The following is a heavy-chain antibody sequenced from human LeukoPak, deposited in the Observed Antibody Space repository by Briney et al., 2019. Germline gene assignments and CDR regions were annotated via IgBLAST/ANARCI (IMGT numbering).Heavy chain of an antibody. CDR2: IRYDGSTK. Sequence: GGSLRLSCPVVGFTLTRYGMDWVRQAPGKGLEWVESIRYDGSTKDYADSVRGRFTISRDNSKSTLSLQINSLRAEDTAIYYCATYRQVLSPFESWGQGTLVTVSS. CDR1: GFTLTRYG. CDR3: ATYRQVLSPFES. D-gene: IGHD2-8*02. J-gene: IGHJ4*02. V-gene: IGHV3-30*02.